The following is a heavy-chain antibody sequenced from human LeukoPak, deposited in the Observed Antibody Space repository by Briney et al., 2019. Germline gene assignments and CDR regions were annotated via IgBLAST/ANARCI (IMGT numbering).Heavy chain of an antibody. CDR2: ISLSSTII. V-gene: IGHV3-48*02. D-gene: IGHD4-11*01. J-gene: IGHJ3*01. CDR1: GFTFSSYS. CDR3: AKDLTTLFLASDV. Sequence: PGGSLRLSCAASGFTFSSYSMNWVRQAPGKGLEWLACISLSSTIIYYANSVKGRFTISRDNAKNTLYLQMNSLRDEDTAVYYCAKDLTTLFLASDVWGLGTMVTVSS.